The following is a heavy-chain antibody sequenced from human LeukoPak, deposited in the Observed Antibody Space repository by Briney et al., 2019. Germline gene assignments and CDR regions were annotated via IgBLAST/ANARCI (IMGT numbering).Heavy chain of an antibody. Sequence: GGSLRLSCAASGFTFSSYNMKWVRQAPGKGLEWVSSISSSSDYIFYADSVKGRFTISRDYSKNTLYLQMNSLRAEDTAVYYCARTTSTSYSFDSWGQGTLVTVSS. J-gene: IGHJ4*02. CDR3: ARTTSTSYSFDS. CDR1: GFTFSSYN. D-gene: IGHD2-2*01. CDR2: ISSSSDYI. V-gene: IGHV3-21*01.